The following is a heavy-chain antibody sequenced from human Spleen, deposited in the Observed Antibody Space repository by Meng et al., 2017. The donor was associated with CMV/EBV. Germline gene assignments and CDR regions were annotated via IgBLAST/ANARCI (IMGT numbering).Heavy chain of an antibody. Sequence: GGSLRLSCKGSGYSFHNYWIAWVRQMPGKGLEWMGIIYPGDSDTRYSPSFQGQVTISADKSISTAFLQWSSLKASDTAMYYCARHSSSSGLANYGMDVWGQGTTVTVSS. CDR3: ARHSSSSGLANYGMDV. CDR2: IYPGDSDT. V-gene: IGHV5-51*01. CDR1: GYSFHNYW. J-gene: IGHJ6*02. D-gene: IGHD6-6*01.